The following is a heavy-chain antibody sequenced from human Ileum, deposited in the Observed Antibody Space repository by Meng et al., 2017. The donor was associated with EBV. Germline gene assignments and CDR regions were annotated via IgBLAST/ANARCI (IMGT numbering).Heavy chain of an antibody. CDR1: CGSNRRGFFP. CDR3: VSYAVGAGGIGY. D-gene: IGHD1-26*01. V-gene: IGHV4-30-4*01. CDR2: RWSN. Sequence: GSGPRAVEPFHALSPHWAVSCGSNRRGFFPWEWVPPPPREGLGVIGQRWSNFYNPSLRSRVTISVDTSKNQFSLKVDSATAGDTAVYYCVSYAVGAGGIGYWGQGILVTVSS. J-gene: IGHJ4*02.